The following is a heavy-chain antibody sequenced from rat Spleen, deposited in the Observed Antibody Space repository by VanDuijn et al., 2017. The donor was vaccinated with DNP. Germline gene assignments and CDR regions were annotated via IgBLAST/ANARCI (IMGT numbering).Heavy chain of an antibody. CDR1: GFSLTSYG. CDR2: ISNGGST. V-gene: IGHV2S12*01. J-gene: IGHJ2*01. CDR3: ARHGRRVFDY. Sequence: QVQLEESGPGLVQPSQTLSLTCTVSGFSLTSYGVSWVRQPPGKGLEWIAAISNGGSTYYNSVLKSRLSISRDTSKSQVFLKMNSLRSEDMATYFCARHGRRVFDYWGQGVMVTVSS. D-gene: IGHD1-11*01.